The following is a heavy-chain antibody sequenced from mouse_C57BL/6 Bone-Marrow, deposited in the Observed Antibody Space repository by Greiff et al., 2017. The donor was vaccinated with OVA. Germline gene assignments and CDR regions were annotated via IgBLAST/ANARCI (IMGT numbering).Heavy chain of an antibody. CDR2: ISNLAYSI. CDR1: GFTFSDYG. J-gene: IGHJ4*01. CDR3: ARLYYGSSSYAMDY. Sequence: DVKLVESGGGLVQPGGSLKLSCAASGFTFSDYGMAWVRQAPRKGPEWVAFISNLAYSIYYADTVTGRFTISRENAKNTRYLEMSSLRSEDTAMYDCARLYYGSSSYAMDYWGEGTSVTVSS. D-gene: IGHD1-1*01. V-gene: IGHV5-15*01.